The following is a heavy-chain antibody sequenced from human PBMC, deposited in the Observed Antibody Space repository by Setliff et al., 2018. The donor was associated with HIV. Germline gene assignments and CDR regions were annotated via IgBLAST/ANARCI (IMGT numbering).Heavy chain of an antibody. CDR1: GGSISSGSYY. Sequence: SETLSLTCTVSGGSISSGSYYWSWIRQPAGKGLEWIGYIYNTGSTYHSPSLESRVTISIDTSKNQFSLKLSSVTAADTAVYYCARDGRYSFGYNWFDPWGQGTLVTVSS. V-gene: IGHV4-31*03. CDR2: IYNTGST. J-gene: IGHJ5*02. D-gene: IGHD5-18*01. CDR3: ARDGRYSFGYNWFDP.